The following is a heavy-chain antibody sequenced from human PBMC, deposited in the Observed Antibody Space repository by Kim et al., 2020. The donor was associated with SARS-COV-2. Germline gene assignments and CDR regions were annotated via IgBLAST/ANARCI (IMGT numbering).Heavy chain of an antibody. D-gene: IGHD3-10*01. CDR1: GGSISSSSYY. V-gene: IGHV4-39*07. CDR3: ARDGGFYYYGSGSYYNVPSNYYYGMDV. CDR2: IYYSGST. J-gene: IGHJ6*02. Sequence: SETLSLTCTVSGGSISSSSYYWGWIRQPPGKGLEWIGSIYYSGSTYYNPSLKSRVTISVDTSKNQFSLKLSSVTAADTAVYYCARDGGFYYYGSGSYYNVPSNYYYGMDVWGQGTTVTVSS.